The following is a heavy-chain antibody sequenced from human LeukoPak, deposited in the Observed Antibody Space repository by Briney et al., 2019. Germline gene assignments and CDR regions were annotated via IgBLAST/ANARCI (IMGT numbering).Heavy chain of an antibody. CDR1: GFTFSNYW. J-gene: IGHJ6*04. V-gene: IGHV3-74*01. D-gene: IGHD3-10*02. CDR2: MNSDGSNT. CDR3: AELGITMIGGV. Sequence: GGSLRLSCAASGFTFSNYWMHWVRQAPRKGLGGVSGMNSDGSNTSYADSVKGRFTISRDNAKNSLYLQMNRLRAEGTAVYYCAELGITMIGGVWGKGTTLTISS.